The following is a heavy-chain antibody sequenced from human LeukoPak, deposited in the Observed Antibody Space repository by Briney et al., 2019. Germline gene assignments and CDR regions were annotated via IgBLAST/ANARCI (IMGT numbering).Heavy chain of an antibody. CDR1: GFTFDDYA. CDR3: AKARRGGWYQSPFDY. V-gene: IGHV3-9*01. J-gene: IGHJ4*02. D-gene: IGHD6-19*01. CDR2: ISWNSGSI. Sequence: GGSLRLSCAASGFTFDDYAMHWVRQAPGKGLKWVSGISWNSGSIGYADSVKGRFTISRDNAKNSLYLQMNSLRAEDTALYYCAKARRGGWYQSPFDYWGQGTLVTVSS.